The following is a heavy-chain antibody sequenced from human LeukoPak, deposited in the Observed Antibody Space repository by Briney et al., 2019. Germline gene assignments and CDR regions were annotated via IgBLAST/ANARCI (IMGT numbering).Heavy chain of an antibody. CDR2: ISGDGGST. Sequence: GGSLRLSCAASGFIFGDFVMYWVRQTPGKGLEWVSHISGDGGSTLYVNSVEGRFTISRDNSKSLLYLQMNSLRTEDTALYYCAKDRYYSSPNFYAPLDYWGRGTLVTVSS. CDR1: GFIFGDFV. D-gene: IGHD2-2*01. V-gene: IGHV3-43*02. CDR3: AKDRYYSSPNFYAPLDY. J-gene: IGHJ4*02.